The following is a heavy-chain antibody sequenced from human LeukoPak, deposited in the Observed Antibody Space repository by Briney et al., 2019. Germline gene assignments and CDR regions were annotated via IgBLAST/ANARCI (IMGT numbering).Heavy chain of an antibody. J-gene: IGHJ4*02. CDR2: IYHSGST. Sequence: SETLSLTCTVSGGSISTSRDYWGWIRQPPGKGLEWIGEIYHSGSTNYIPSLKSRVTISVDKSKNQFSLKLSSVTAADTAVYYCARVGAYCSSTSCYAVTDYWGQGTLVTVSS. CDR1: GGSISTSRDY. D-gene: IGHD2-2*01. CDR3: ARVGAYCSSTSCYAVTDY. V-gene: IGHV4-39*07.